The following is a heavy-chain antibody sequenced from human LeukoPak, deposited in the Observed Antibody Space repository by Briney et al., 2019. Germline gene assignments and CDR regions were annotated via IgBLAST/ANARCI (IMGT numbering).Heavy chain of an antibody. D-gene: IGHD3-10*01. Sequence: ASVKVSCKASGYTFTSYGISWARQAPGQGLEWMGWISAYNGNTNYAQKLQGRVTMTTDTSTSTAYMEPRSLRSDDTAVYYCARASGSGSYLSFDYWGQGTLVTVSS. CDR3: ARASGSGSYLSFDY. J-gene: IGHJ4*02. CDR1: GYTFTSYG. V-gene: IGHV1-18*01. CDR2: ISAYNGNT.